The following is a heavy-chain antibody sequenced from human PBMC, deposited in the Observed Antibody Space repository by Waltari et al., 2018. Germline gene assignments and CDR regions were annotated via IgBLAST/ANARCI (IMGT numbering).Heavy chain of an antibody. V-gene: IGHV3-30*18. Sequence: QVQLVESGGGVVQPGRSLRLSCAASGFTFSSYAMHWVRQAPGKGLEWVAVISYDGSNKYYADSVKGRFTISRDNSKNTLYLQMNSLRAEDTAVYYCAKDMSSSWYAGAFDIWGQGTMVTVSS. J-gene: IGHJ3*02. D-gene: IGHD6-13*01. CDR3: AKDMSSSWYAGAFDI. CDR1: GFTFSSYA. CDR2: ISYDGSNK.